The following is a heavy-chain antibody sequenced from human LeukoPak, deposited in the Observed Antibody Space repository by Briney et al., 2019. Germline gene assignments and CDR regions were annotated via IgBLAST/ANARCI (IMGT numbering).Heavy chain of an antibody. J-gene: IGHJ6*03. Sequence: SETLSLTCAVYGGSFSGYYWSWIRQPPGKGLEWIGEINHSGSTNYNPSLKSRVTISVDTSKNQFSLKLSSVTAADTAVYYCARGRIGRLIWDYCYYYMDVWGKGTTVTVSS. CDR3: ARGRIGRLIWDYCYYYMDV. CDR2: INHSGST. D-gene: IGHD3/OR15-3a*01. CDR1: GGSFSGYY. V-gene: IGHV4-34*01.